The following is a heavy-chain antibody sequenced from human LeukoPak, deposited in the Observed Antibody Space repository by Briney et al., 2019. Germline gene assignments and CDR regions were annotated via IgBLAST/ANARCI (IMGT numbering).Heavy chain of an antibody. CDR2: IYTSGST. CDR1: GGSISSGSYY. Sequence: SETLSLTCTVSGGSISSGSYYWSWIRQPAGKGLEWIGRIYTSGSTNYNPSLKSRVTISVDTSKNQFSLKLSSVTAADTAVYYCARRYRDGYSHDAFDIWGQGTMVTVSS. J-gene: IGHJ3*02. D-gene: IGHD5-24*01. CDR3: ARRYRDGYSHDAFDI. V-gene: IGHV4-61*02.